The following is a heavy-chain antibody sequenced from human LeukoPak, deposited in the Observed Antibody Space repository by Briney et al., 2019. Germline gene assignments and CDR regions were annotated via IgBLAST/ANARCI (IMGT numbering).Heavy chain of an antibody. J-gene: IGHJ4*02. CDR1: GYTFTAYY. D-gene: IGHD3-16*01. CDR2: VSPNNGGT. CDR3: ARSDVLYASQGEVRYFNH. Sequence: ASVKVSCKASGYTFTAYYIHWVRQAPGQRLEWMGWVSPNNGGTNYAQKFQGRVTMTRDTSISTLYMDLNSLRSDDTAVYYCARSDVLYASQGEVRYFNHWGQGTLVTVSS. V-gene: IGHV1-2*02.